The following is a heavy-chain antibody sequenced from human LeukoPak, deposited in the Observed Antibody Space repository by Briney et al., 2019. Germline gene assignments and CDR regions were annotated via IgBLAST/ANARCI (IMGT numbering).Heavy chain of an antibody. D-gene: IGHD3-10*01. CDR2: ISGSGGST. CDR3: AKMQAKYYYGSGATMDY. Sequence: GGSLRLSCAASGFTFSSYAMSWVRQAPGKGLEWVSAISGSGGSTYYADSVKGRFTISRDNSKNTLYLQMNSLRAEDTAVYYCAKMQAKYYYGSGATMDYWGQGTLVTVSS. V-gene: IGHV3-23*01. J-gene: IGHJ4*02. CDR1: GFTFSSYA.